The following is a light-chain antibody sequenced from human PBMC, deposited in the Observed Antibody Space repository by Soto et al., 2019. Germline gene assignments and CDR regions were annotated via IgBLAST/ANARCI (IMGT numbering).Light chain of an antibody. J-gene: IGKJ1*01. Sequence: IQMTQSPSALSALVGDTVTVTCRASQSITTYLAWYQHRPGRAPKLLMYDASTLDSGVPSRFSGSGSGTEFTLTISSLQPEDFATYYCQQYFTYSWTFGQGTKVDIK. CDR3: QQYFTYSWT. CDR1: QSITTY. V-gene: IGKV1-5*01. CDR2: DAS.